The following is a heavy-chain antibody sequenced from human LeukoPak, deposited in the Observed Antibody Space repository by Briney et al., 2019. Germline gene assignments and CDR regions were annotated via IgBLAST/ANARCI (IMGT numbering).Heavy chain of an antibody. CDR1: GCTFTDYY. CDR2: VNPDSGDS. V-gene: IGHV1-2*02. CDR3: ATGVASAFTY. D-gene: IGHD3-3*01. J-gene: IGHJ4*02. Sequence: ASVKVSCKASGCTFTDYYIHWVRQAPGQGLEWMAFVNPDSGDSYSAPKFQGRVTMTRDTSISTASMELNWLTSDDTAVYYCATGVASAFTYWGQGTLVTVSS.